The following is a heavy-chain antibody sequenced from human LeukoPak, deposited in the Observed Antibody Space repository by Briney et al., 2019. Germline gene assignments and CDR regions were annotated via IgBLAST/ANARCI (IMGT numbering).Heavy chain of an antibody. Sequence: GGSLRLSCTASGLTFSTSGFNWVRQAPGKGLEWVASIGPTGSDRYHADSIKGRFTISRDNANNFLYLQMNSLRDEDTAVYYCATETNGRHYDYWGQGTLLTVSS. CDR1: GLTFSTSG. D-gene: IGHD1-14*01. CDR3: ATETNGRHYDY. V-gene: IGHV3-21*06. J-gene: IGHJ4*02. CDR2: IGPTGSDR.